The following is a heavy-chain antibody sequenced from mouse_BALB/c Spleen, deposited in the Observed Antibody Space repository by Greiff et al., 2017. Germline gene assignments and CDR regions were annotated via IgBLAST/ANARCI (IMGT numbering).Heavy chain of an antibody. J-gene: IGHJ2*01. D-gene: IGHD2-4*01. CDR1: GYSITSDYA. CDR3: ARNPCYYDYPYYFDY. Sequence: EVKLQESGPGLVKPSQSLSLTCTVTGYSITSDYAWNWIRQFPGNKLEWMGYISYSGSTSYNPSLKSRISITRDTSKNQFFLQLNSVTTEDTATYYCARNPCYYDYPYYFDYWGQGTTLTVSS. CDR2: ISYSGST. V-gene: IGHV3-2*02.